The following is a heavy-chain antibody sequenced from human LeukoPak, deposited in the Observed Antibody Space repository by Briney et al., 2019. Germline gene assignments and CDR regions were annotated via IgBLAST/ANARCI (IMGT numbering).Heavy chain of an antibody. CDR1: GYTFTSYG. Sequence: ASVKVSCKASGYTFTSYGISWVRQAPGQGLEWMGIIKPSGGSTSYAQKFQGRVTMTRDTSTSTVYMELSSLRSEDTAVYYCARAQGPHTFDYWGQGTLVTVSS. CDR2: IKPSGGST. J-gene: IGHJ4*02. CDR3: ARAQGPHTFDY. V-gene: IGHV1-46*01.